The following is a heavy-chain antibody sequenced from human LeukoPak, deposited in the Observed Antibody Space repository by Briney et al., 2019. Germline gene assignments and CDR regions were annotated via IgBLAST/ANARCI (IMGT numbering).Heavy chain of an antibody. CDR1: GFTFSSSW. Sequence: DPGGSLRLSCAASGFTFSSSWMTWVRQAPGKGLEWVGDIKEDGSAKHYVDSVKGRFTIARDNAKNSLYLQMNSLRAEDTAVYYCVRDRGWPQFDYWGQGTLVTVSS. D-gene: IGHD5-24*01. V-gene: IGHV3-7*04. CDR3: VRDRGWPQFDY. J-gene: IGHJ4*02. CDR2: IKEDGSAK.